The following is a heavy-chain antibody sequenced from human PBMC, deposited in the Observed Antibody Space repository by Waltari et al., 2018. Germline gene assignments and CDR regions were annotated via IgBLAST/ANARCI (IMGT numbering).Heavy chain of an antibody. D-gene: IGHD3-22*01. CDR3: AKDEYYYDSSGYLDY. J-gene: IGHJ4*02. V-gene: IGHV3-33*06. Sequence: QVQLVESGGGVVQPGRSLRLSCAASGFTFSNYGIHWVRQAPGKGLEWVAVIWYDGSNKYYADSVKGRFTISRDNSKNTLFLQMNSLRADDTAMYYCAKDEYYYDSSGYLDYWGQGTLVTVSS. CDR2: IWYDGSNK. CDR1: GFTFSNYG.